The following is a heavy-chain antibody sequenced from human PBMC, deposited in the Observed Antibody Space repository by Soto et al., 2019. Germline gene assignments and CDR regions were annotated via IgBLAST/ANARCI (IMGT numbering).Heavy chain of an antibody. CDR3: AREESCSGGSCYIFDY. CDR1: GYTFTSYG. CDR2: ISAYNGNT. Sequence: ASVKVSCKASGYTFTSYGISWVRQAPGQGLEWMGWISAYNGNTNYAQKLQGRVTMTTDTSTSTAYMELRSLRSDDTAVYYCAREESCSGGSCYIFDYWGQGTLVTVSS. J-gene: IGHJ4*02. D-gene: IGHD2-15*01. V-gene: IGHV1-18*01.